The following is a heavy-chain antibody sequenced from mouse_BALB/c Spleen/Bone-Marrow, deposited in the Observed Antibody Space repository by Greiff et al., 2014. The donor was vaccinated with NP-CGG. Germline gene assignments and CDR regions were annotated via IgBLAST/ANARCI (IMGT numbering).Heavy chain of an antibody. D-gene: IGHD2-1*01. CDR1: GFTFSRYG. V-gene: IGHV5-6*01. J-gene: IGHJ4*01. Sequence: VHLVESGGDLVKPGGSLKLSCAASGFTFSRYGMSWVRQTPDKRLEWVANISSGGSYTYYPDSVKGRFTISRDNAKNTLYLHMSSLKSEDTAMYYCARQYGNLGVMDYWGQGTSVTVSS. CDR2: ISSGGSYT. CDR3: ARQYGNLGVMDY.